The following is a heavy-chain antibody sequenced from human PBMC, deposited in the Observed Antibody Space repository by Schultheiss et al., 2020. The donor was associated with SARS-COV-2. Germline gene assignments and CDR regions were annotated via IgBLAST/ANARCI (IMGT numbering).Heavy chain of an antibody. V-gene: IGHV3-64*01. CDR2: ISTNGLRT. J-gene: IGHJ4*02. Sequence: AGSLRLSCAVSGFTFSHYGFHWVRQAPGKGLEYVSGISTNGLRTYYASSVKGRFSISRDHSKDTVYLQMGSLTPEDTAVYYCARGTYFDYWGQGTLVTVSS. CDR1: GFTFSHYG. CDR3: ARGTYFDY.